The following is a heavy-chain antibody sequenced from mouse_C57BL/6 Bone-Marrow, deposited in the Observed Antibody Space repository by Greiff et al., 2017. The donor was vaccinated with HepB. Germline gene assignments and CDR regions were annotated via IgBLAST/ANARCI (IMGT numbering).Heavy chain of an antibody. J-gene: IGHJ1*03. CDR2: IHPNSGST. Sequence: QVQLQQPGAELVKPGASVKLSCKASGYTFTSYWMHWVKQRPGQGLEWIGMIHPNSGSTNYNEKFKSKATLTVDKSSSTAYMQISSLTSEDSVVYYCARKLYWYFDVWGTGTTVTVSS. CDR1: GYTFTSYW. CDR3: ARKLYWYFDV. V-gene: IGHV1-64*01.